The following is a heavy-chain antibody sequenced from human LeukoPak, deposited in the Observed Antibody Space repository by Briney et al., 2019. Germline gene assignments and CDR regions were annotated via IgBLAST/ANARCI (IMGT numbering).Heavy chain of an antibody. CDR1: SGSISTYY. J-gene: IGHJ4*02. CDR3: ARQARSFTTFDF. Sequence: SETLSLTCTVSSGSISTYYWAWIRQPPGKGLEWIGYISYSGSTKYNPSLTRRVTISLDTSKNQFSLELRSMTAADTAIYYCARQARSFTTFDFWGQGTLVTVTS. V-gene: IGHV4-59*08. D-gene: IGHD3-22*01. CDR2: ISYSGST.